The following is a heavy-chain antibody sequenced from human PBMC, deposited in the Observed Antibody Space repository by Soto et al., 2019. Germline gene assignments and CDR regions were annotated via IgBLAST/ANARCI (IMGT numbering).Heavy chain of an antibody. CDR1: GFTFSSYG. Sequence: GGSLRLSCAASGFTFSSYGMHWVRQAPGKGLEWVAVISYDGSNKYYADSVKGRFTISRDNSKNTLYLQMNSLRAEDTAVYYCAKEYYYDSSGYQYWGQGTLVTVSS. J-gene: IGHJ4*02. D-gene: IGHD3-22*01. CDR3: AKEYYYDSSGYQY. CDR2: ISYDGSNK. V-gene: IGHV3-30*18.